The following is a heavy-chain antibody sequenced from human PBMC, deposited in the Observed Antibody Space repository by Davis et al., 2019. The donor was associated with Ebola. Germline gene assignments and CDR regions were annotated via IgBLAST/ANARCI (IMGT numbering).Heavy chain of an antibody. CDR1: GFTFSSYS. J-gene: IGHJ3*02. Sequence: GESLKISCAASGFTFSSYSMNWVRQTPGKGLEWVSSISSSSSYIYYADSVKGRFTISRDNSKNTLYLQMNSLRAEDTAVYYCARRGTYCGGDCSPDAFDIWGQGTMVTVSS. D-gene: IGHD2-21*01. CDR3: ARRGTYCGGDCSPDAFDI. V-gene: IGHV3-21*01. CDR2: ISSSSSYI.